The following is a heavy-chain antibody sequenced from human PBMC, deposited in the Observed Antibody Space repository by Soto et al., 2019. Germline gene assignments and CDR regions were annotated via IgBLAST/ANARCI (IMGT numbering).Heavy chain of an antibody. V-gene: IGHV4-59*08. CDR1: GGSINTYY. J-gene: IGHJ4*02. CDR3: ARRGGHGSKFFDS. Sequence: QVQLQESGPGLVKPSETLSLTCTVSGGSINTYYWSWIRQAPGKGLEWIGYVYSSGSTNYNPSFKSRVSMSADTSKNQLSLNLTSVTAADTAVYYCARRGGHGSKFFDSWGQGALVIVSS. D-gene: IGHD5-12*01. CDR2: VYSSGST.